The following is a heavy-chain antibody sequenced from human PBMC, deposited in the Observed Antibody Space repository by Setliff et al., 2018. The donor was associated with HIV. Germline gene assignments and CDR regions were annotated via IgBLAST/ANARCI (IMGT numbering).Heavy chain of an antibody. J-gene: IGHJ4*02. CDR1: GGSISSSTFY. V-gene: IGHV4-39*01. CDR3: ARSVLLNYDSTGYSDY. D-gene: IGHD3-22*01. Sequence: SETLSLTCALSGGSISSSTFYWGWIRQPPGKGLEWIGNIYYSGSSYYNPSLKSRVTISVDTSKNQFSLKLTSVTAADTAVYYCARSVLLNYDSTGYSDYWGQGTLVTAPQ. CDR2: IYYSGSS.